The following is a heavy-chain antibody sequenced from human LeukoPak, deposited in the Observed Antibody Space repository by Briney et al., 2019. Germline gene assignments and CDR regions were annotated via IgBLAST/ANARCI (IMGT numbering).Heavy chain of an antibody. V-gene: IGHV3-43*01. CDR1: GFTFDDYT. CDR2: ISWDGSDT. J-gene: IGHJ4*02. CDR3: AKAFDILTGPPDY. D-gene: IGHD3-9*01. Sequence: PGGSLRLSCAASGFTFDDYTMHWVRHAPGKGLEWVSLISWDGSDTYYADSVKGRFTISRDNSKNSLYLQMNSLRNEDSALYYCAKAFDILTGPPDYWGQGTLVTVSS.